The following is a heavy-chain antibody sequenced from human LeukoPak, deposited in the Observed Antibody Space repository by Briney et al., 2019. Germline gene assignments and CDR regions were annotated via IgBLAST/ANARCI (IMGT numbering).Heavy chain of an antibody. CDR2: ISGSGSST. J-gene: IGHJ4*02. Sequence: GGSLRLSCAASGFTFSSSGMSWVRQAPGKGLEWVSTISGSGSSTYYADSVKGRFTISRDNSKNTLYLQMNSLRAEDTALYYCAKRDSSNLDYFDSWGQGTLVTVSS. CDR1: GFTFSSSG. CDR3: AKRDSSNLDYFDS. V-gene: IGHV3-23*01. D-gene: IGHD6-13*01.